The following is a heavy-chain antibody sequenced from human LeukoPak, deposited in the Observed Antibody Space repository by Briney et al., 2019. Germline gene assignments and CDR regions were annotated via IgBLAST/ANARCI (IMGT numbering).Heavy chain of an antibody. V-gene: IGHV3-23*01. J-gene: IGHJ4*02. CDR3: AKDGARHLEIVGATHFDY. CDR1: GFTFSSYA. D-gene: IGHD1-26*01. CDR2: ISGGGGST. Sequence: QPGGSLRLSCAASGFTFSSYAMSWVRLAPGKGLEWDSAISGGGGSTYYADSVKGRFTISRDNSKNTLYLQMNSLRAEDTAVYYCAKDGARHLEIVGATHFDYWGQGTLVTVSS.